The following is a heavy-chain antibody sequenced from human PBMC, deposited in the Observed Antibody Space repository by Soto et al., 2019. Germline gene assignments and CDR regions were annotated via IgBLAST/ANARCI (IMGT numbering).Heavy chain of an antibody. J-gene: IGHJ3*02. CDR3: ARVKQEVTYPDAFDI. CDR2: IYYSGST. V-gene: IGHV4-31*03. D-gene: IGHD5-18*01. CDR1: GGSISSGGYY. Sequence: QVQLQESGPGLVKPSQTLSLTCTVSGGSISSGGYYWSWIRQHPGKGLEWIGYIYYSGSTYYNPSLKSRVTISVDPSKNQFSLKLSSVTAADTAVYYCARVKQEVTYPDAFDIWGQGTMVTVSS.